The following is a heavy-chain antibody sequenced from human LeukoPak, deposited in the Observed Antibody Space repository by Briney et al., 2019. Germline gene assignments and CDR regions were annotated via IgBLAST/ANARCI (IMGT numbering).Heavy chain of an antibody. D-gene: IGHD1-1*01. CDR3: ARAYDFWFDP. J-gene: IGHJ5*02. CDR2: IYCSGST. Sequence: SETLSLTCTVSGGSISSYYWSWIRQPPGKGLEWIGYIYCSGSTNYNPSLKSRVTISVDTSKNQFSLKLSSVTAADTAVYYCARAYDFWFDPWGQGTLVTVSS. CDR1: GGSISSYY. V-gene: IGHV4-59*01.